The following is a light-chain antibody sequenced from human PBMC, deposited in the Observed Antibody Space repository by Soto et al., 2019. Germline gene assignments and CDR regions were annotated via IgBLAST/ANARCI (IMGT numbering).Light chain of an antibody. CDR2: AAS. CDR1: QNISSY. CDR3: QQSYSTPFT. Sequence: DIQMTQSPSSLSASVGDSVTITCRASQNISSYLNWYQQKPGKAPKLLIYAASSLQSGVPSRFSGSGSGTDFTLTISSLQPEDFATYYCQQSYSTPFTFGPGTKVDIK. J-gene: IGKJ3*01. V-gene: IGKV1-39*01.